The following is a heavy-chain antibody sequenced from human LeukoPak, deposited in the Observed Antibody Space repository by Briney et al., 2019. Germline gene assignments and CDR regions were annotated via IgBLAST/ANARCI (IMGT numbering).Heavy chain of an antibody. V-gene: IGHV4-59*01. Sequence: SETLSLTCTVSGGSISSYYWSWIRQPPGKGLEWIGYIYYSGSTNYNPSLKSRVTISVDTSKNQFSLKLSSVTAADTAVYYCARHPMRYCSSTSCFWNWFDPWGQGTLVTVSS. D-gene: IGHD2-2*01. CDR1: GGSISSYY. J-gene: IGHJ5*02. CDR2: IYYSGST. CDR3: ARHPMRYCSSTSCFWNWFDP.